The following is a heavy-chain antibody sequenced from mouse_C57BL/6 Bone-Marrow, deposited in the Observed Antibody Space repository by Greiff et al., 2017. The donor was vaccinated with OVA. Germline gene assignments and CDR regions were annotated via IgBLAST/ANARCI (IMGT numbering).Heavy chain of an antibody. CDR2: IYPRGGNT. CDR1: GYTFTSYG. J-gene: IGHJ2*01. Sequence: QVQLQQSGAELARPGASVKLSCKASGYTFTSYGISWVKQRTGQGLEWIGEIYPRGGNTYYNEKFKGKATLTADKSSSTAYMELRSLTSEDSAVYFCANYFDYWGQGTTLTVSS. CDR3: ANYFDY. V-gene: IGHV1-81*01.